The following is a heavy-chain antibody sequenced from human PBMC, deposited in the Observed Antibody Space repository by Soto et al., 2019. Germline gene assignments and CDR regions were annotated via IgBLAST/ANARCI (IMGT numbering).Heavy chain of an antibody. CDR2: INHSGST. CDR3: ARFVRRITGIAFDY. D-gene: IGHD1-20*01. Sequence: PSETLSLTCAVYGGSFSGYYWSWIRQPPGKGLEWIGEINHSGSTNYNPSLKSRVTISVDTSKNQFSLKLSSVTAADTAVYYCARFVRRITGIAFDYWGQGTLVTVSS. J-gene: IGHJ4*02. CDR1: GGSFSGYY. V-gene: IGHV4-34*01.